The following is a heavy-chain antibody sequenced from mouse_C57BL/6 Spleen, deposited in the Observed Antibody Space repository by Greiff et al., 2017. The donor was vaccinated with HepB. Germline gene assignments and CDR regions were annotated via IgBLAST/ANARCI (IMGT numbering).Heavy chain of an antibody. D-gene: IGHD2-3*01. J-gene: IGHJ2*01. CDR3: VSFYDGYYKRDY. Sequence: VQLKESGGGLVQPKGSLKLSCAASGFSFNTYAMNWVRQAPGKGLEWVARIRSKSNNYATYYADSVKDRFTISRDDSESMLYLQMNNLKTEDTAMYYCVSFYDGYYKRDYWGQGTTLTVSS. CDR2: IRSKSNNYAT. V-gene: IGHV10-1*01. CDR1: GFSFNTYA.